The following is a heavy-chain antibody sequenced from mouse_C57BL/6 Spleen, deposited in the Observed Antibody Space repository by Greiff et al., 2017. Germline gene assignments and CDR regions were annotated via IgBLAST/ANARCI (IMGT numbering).Heavy chain of an antibody. V-gene: IGHV14-4*01. J-gene: IGHJ2*01. D-gene: IGHD1-1*01. Sequence: EVKVVESGAELVRPGASVKLSCTASGFNIKDDYMHWVKQRPEQGLEWIGWIDPENGDTEYASKFQGKATITADTSSNTAYLQLSSLTSEDTAVYYCTTLSSSYDYWGQGTTLTVSS. CDR2: IDPENGDT. CDR1: GFNIKDDY. CDR3: TTLSSSYDY.